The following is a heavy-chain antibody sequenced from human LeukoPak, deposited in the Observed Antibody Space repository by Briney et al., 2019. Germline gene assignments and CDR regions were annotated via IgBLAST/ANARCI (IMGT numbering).Heavy chain of an antibody. D-gene: IGHD3-22*01. V-gene: IGHV4-34*01. J-gene: IGHJ3*02. CDR1: GFSFSSYA. CDR2: INHSGST. CDR3: ARGPYSYDSSGAFDI. Sequence: PGGSLRLSCAASGFSFSSYAMNWVRQAPGKGLEWIGEINHSGSTNYSPSLKSRVTISVDTSKKQFSLKLSSVTAADTAVYFCARGPYSYDSSGAFDIWGQGTMVTVSS.